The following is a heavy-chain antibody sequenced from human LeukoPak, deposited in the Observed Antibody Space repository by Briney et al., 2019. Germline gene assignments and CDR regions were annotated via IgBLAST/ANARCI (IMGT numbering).Heavy chain of an antibody. V-gene: IGHV1-69*01. CDR1: GGTFSSYA. Sequence: GSSVKVSCKASGGTFSSYAISWVRQAPGQGLEWMGGIIPIFGTANYAQKFQGRVTITADESTSTAYMELSSLRSEDTAVYYGARDSSSWYSSPNYGMDVWGQGTTVTVSS. CDR2: IIPIFGTA. CDR3: ARDSSSWYSSPNYGMDV. D-gene: IGHD6-13*01. J-gene: IGHJ6*02.